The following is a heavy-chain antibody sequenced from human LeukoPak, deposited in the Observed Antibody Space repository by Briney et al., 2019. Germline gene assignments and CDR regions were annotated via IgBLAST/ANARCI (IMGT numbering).Heavy chain of an antibody. CDR2: IYHSGST. V-gene: IGHV4-30-2*01. CDR1: GGSISSGGYS. D-gene: IGHD4-17*01. CDR3: ARGPTTVTMVYFQH. Sequence: SETLSLTCAVSGGSISSGGYSWSWIRQPPGKGLEWIGYIYHSGSTYYNPSLKSRVTISVDRSKDQFSLKLSSVTAADTAVYYCARGPTTVTMVYFQHWGQGTLVTVSS. J-gene: IGHJ1*01.